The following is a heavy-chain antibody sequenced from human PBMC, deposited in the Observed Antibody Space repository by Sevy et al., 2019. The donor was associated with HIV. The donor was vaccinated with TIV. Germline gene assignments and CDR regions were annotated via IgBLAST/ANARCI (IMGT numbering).Heavy chain of an antibody. J-gene: IGHJ4*02. CDR2: INPKSGGT. CDR3: ARYCSSTSCYAPPFDY. D-gene: IGHD2-2*01. CDR1: GYTFTDYY. V-gene: IGHV1-2*06. Sequence: ASVKVSCKASGYTFTDYYMHWVRQAPGQGLEWMGRINPKSGGTNYAHKFQGRVTMTRETSISTAYMELSRLRSDDTAVYYCARYCSSTSCYAPPFDYWGQGTLVTVSS.